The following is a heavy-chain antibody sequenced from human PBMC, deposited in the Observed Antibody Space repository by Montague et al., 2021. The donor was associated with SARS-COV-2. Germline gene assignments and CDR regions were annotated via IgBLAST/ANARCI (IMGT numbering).Heavy chain of an antibody. V-gene: IGHV4-39*02. CDR2: LYRSGSV. CDR3: VRGAEEAHFAMDV. CDR1: GGFISDSYY. D-gene: IGHD3-10*01. Sequence: SETLSLTCIVSGGFISDSYYWAWIRQAPGKGLEWLGSLYRSGSVYSNPSLKSRVSISVDKSKNHFFLRLTSATAAETAVYYCVRGAEEAHFAMDVWGQGTTVTVSS. J-gene: IGHJ6*02.